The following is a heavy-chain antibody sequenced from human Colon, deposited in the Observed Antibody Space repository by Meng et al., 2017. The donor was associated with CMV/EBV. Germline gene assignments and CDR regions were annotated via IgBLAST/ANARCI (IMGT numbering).Heavy chain of an antibody. CDR1: GGSFRGYY. Sequence: GHLRYAWVGRLQSSGHLPRSGAGHGGSFRGYYWSWIRQPPGKGLEWIGEINHSGSTNYNPSLKGRVTISVDTSKNQFSLKLSSVTDADTAVYYCARGLYGSGRHQIDYWGQGTLVTVSS. D-gene: IGHD3-10*01. V-gene: IGHV4-34*01. J-gene: IGHJ4*02. CDR2: INHSGST. CDR3: ARGLYGSGRHQIDY.